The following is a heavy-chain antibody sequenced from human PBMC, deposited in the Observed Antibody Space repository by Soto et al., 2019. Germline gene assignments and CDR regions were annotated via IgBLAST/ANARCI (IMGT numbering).Heavy chain of an antibody. D-gene: IGHD5-12*01. Sequence: GGSLILSCAASRFTFGSYEMNWVRQAPWRGRGWVSYISSSGYTVYYADSVRGRFTISRDNTRNSLYLQMNSLRDEDTALYYCVRYCGTTLCNGVATRTFDYWGQGTLVTVSS. CDR2: ISSSGYTV. J-gene: IGHJ4*02. V-gene: IGHV3-48*03. CDR3: VRYCGTTLCNGVATRTFDY. CDR1: RFTFGSYE.